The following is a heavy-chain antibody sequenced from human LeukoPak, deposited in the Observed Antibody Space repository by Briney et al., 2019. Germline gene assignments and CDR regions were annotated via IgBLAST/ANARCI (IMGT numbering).Heavy chain of an antibody. CDR2: ISSSSRYI. D-gene: IGHD6-19*01. CDR3: ARAMSAVAGIDY. V-gene: IGHV3-21*01. J-gene: IGHJ4*02. CDR1: GFTFSSYS. Sequence: PGGSLRLSCAASGFTFSSYSMNWVRQAPGKGLEWVSSISSSSRYIYYADSVKGRFATSRDNAKNSLYLQMNSLRAEDTAVYYCARAMSAVAGIDYWGQGTLVTVSS.